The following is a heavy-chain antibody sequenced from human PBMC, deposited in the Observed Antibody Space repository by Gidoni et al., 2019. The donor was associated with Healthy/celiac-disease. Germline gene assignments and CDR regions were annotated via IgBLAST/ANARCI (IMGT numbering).Heavy chain of an antibody. CDR2: INAGNGNT. D-gene: IGHD6-13*01. V-gene: IGHV1-3*01. CDR3: ARDSGGYSSSWSQISF. CDR1: GYTFTSDA. J-gene: IGHJ4*02. Sequence: QVQLVQSGAEVKKPGAAVKVSCKASGYTFTSDAMHWVRQAPGQRLEWMGWINAGNGNTKYSQKFQGRVTITRDTSASTAYMEMSSLRSEDTAVYYCARDSGGYSSSWSQISFWGQGTLVTVSS.